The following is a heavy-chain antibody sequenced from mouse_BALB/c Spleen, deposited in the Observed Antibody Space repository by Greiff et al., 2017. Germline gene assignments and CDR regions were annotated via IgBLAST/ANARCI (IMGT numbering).Heavy chain of an antibody. J-gene: IGHJ3*01. Sequence: QVQLQQSGAELVRPGSSVKISCKASGYAFSSYWMNWVKQRPGQGLEWIGQIYPGDGDTNYNGKFKGKATLTADKSSSTAYMQLSSLTSEDSAVYYCTINYRYDRALAYWGQGTLVTVSA. CDR3: TINYRYDRALAY. CDR1: GYAFSSYW. CDR2: IYPGDGDT. V-gene: IGHV1-80*01. D-gene: IGHD2-14*01.